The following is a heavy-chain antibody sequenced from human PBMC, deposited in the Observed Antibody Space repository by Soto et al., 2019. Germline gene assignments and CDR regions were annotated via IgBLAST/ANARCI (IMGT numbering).Heavy chain of an antibody. CDR3: ARTPIVVVVAATLYP. J-gene: IGHJ5*02. CDR1: GFTFSSYA. CDR2: ISYDGSNK. Sequence: GGSVRLSCAASGFTFSSYAMHWVRQAPGKGLEWVAVISYDGSNKYYADSVKGRFTISRDNSKNTLYLQMNSLRAEDTAVYYCARTPIVVVVAATLYPCDQGTLVTVSS. V-gene: IGHV3-30-3*01. D-gene: IGHD2-15*01.